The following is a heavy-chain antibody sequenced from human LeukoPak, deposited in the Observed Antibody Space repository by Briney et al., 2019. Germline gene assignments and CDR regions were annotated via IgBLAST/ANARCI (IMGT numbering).Heavy chain of an antibody. CDR2: MNPNSANT. CDR3: ARGIYSYGLSPFDP. D-gene: IGHD3-10*01. V-gene: IGHV1-8*01. Sequence: GASVTVSCKASGYTFTSYDINWVRQATGQGLEWMGWMNPNSANTGYAQKFHGRVTMTRNTSISTAYMELSSLRSEDTAVYYCARGIYSYGLSPFDPWGQGTLVTVSS. CDR1: GYTFTSYD. J-gene: IGHJ5*02.